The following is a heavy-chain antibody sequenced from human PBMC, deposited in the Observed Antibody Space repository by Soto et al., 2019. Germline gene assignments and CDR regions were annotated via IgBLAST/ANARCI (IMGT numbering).Heavy chain of an antibody. CDR3: ARDSGSLNPNYYCCGMDV. D-gene: IGHD1-26*01. CDR2: IIPIFGTA. Sequence: QVQLVQSGAEVKKPGSSVKVSCKASGGTFSSYAISWVRQAPGQGLEWMGGIIPIFGTANYAQKFQGRVTITADESTRTAYMELSSLRSEDTAVYYGARDSGSLNPNYYCCGMDVWGQGTTVTVSS. CDR1: GGTFSSYA. V-gene: IGHV1-69*01. J-gene: IGHJ6*02.